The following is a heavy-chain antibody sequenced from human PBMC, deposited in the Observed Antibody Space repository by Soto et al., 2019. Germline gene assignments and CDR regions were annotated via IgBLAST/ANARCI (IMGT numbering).Heavy chain of an antibody. Sequence: EVQLLESGGGLVQPGGSLRLSCAASGFTFSSYGMSWVRQAPGKGLDWVSSISGSGGSTYYADSVKGRFSISRDNSKNPLYLQMNSLRAEDTAVYYCAKVKEVGAITLFDYWGQGTLVTVSS. D-gene: IGHD1-26*01. J-gene: IGHJ4*02. V-gene: IGHV3-23*01. CDR3: AKVKEVGAITLFDY. CDR2: ISGSGGST. CDR1: GFTFSSYG.